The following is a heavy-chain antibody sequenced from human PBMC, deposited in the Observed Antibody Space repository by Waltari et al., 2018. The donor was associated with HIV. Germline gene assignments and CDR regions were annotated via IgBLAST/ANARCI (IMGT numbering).Heavy chain of an antibody. CDR2: IIPILGIA. CDR1: GGTFSSYA. V-gene: IGHV1-69*04. D-gene: IGHD3-10*01. CDR3: ASFRDPVRGEDYYYGMDV. Sequence: QVQLVQSGAEVKKPGSSVKVSCKASGGTFSSYAISWVRRAPGQGLEWMGRIIPILGIANYAQKFQGRVTITADKSTSTAYMELSSLRSEDTAVYYCASFRDPVRGEDYYYGMDVWGQGTTVTVSS. J-gene: IGHJ6*02.